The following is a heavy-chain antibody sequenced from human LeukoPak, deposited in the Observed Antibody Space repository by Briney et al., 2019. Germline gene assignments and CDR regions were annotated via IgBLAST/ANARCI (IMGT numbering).Heavy chain of an antibody. CDR2: IWYDGSNK. CDR1: GFTLSSYG. CDR3: AKGSTLAARPSYFDY. D-gene: IGHD6-6*01. V-gene: IGHV3-33*06. J-gene: IGHJ4*02. Sequence: GGALRPSRAASGFTLSSYGKHRGRQAPGQGVGGVAGIWYDGSNKYYADSVKGRFTISRDNSKNTLYLQMNSLRAEDTAVYYCAKGSTLAARPSYFDYWGQGTLVTVSS.